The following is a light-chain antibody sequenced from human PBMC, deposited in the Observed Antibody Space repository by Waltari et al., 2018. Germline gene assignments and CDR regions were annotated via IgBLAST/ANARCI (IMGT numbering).Light chain of an antibody. Sequence: QSALTQPASVSGSPGQSITISSPGTSSDVAGYNYVSWYQQHPGKAPKFMIYDVSNRPSGVSNRFSGSKSGNTASLTISGLQAEDEADYYCSSYTSSYTYVFGTGTKVTVL. V-gene: IGLV2-14*03. CDR2: DVS. CDR3: SSYTSSYTYV. CDR1: SSDVAGYNY. J-gene: IGLJ1*01.